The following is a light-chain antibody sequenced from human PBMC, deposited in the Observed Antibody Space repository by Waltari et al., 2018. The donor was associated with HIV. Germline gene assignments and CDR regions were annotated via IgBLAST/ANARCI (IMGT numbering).Light chain of an antibody. V-gene: IGLV10-54*01. J-gene: IGLJ3*02. CDR1: SDNVGNRG. CDR3: SAWDSSLSAWV. Sequence: QAGLTQPPSVSKGLRQTATLTCTGNSDNVGNRGAAWLQQHQGHPPKLLSYRNNNRPSENSERLSASRSGNTASLTITGLRPEDEADYYCSAWDSSLSAWVFGGGTKLTVL. CDR2: RNN.